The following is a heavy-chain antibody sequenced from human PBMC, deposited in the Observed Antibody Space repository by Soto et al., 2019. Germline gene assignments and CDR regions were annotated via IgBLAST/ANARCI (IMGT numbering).Heavy chain of an antibody. CDR1: GFAFSSYA. CDR3: ARSRDLVGATYFDY. CDR2: ISGSGGST. V-gene: IGHV3-23*01. Sequence: EVQLLESGGGLVQPGGSLRLSCAASGFAFSSYAMSWVRQAPGKGLEWVSAISGSGGSTYYADSVKGRFTISRDNSKNKLYLQMNSLRAEDTAVYYCARSRDLVGATYFDYWGQGTLVTVSS. D-gene: IGHD1-26*01. J-gene: IGHJ4*02.